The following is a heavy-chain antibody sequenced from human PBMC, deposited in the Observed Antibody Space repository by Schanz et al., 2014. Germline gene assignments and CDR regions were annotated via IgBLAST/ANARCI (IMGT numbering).Heavy chain of an antibody. D-gene: IGHD2-21*02. CDR3: ARPSDSSWYMDV. V-gene: IGHV3-21*01. CDR1: GFTFSSYS. J-gene: IGHJ6*03. Sequence: EVRLLESGGGLVQPGGSLRLSCSASGFTFSSYSMYWVRQAPGKGLEWVSSISSSSSYISYADSVKGRFTISRDNAKNSLYLQMNSLRAEDTAVYYCARPSDSSWYMDVWGKGTTVTVSS. CDR2: ISSSSSYI.